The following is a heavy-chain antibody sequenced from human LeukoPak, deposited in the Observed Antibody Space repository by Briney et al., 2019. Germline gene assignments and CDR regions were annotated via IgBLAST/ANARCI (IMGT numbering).Heavy chain of an antibody. CDR2: INVANGKT. V-gene: IGHV1-3*01. CDR1: GYTFSNYA. Sequence: ASVKVSCKASGYTFSNYAMHWVRQAPGQGLEWMGWINVANGKTKYSQKFQGRVIITRDTSASTAYVELSSLRSEDTAVYYCARGVSTQVDYWGQGTLVTVSS. J-gene: IGHJ4*02. CDR3: ARGVSTQVDY. D-gene: IGHD5/OR15-5a*01.